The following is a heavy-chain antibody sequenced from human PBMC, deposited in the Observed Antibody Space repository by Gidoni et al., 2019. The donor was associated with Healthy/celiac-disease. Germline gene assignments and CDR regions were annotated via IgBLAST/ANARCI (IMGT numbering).Heavy chain of an antibody. Sequence: HVQLVESGGGVVRPARSLRLSCAASGFTFSSYGMHWVRQAPGKGLEWVAVISYDGSNKYYADSVKGRFTISRDNSKNTLYLQMNSLRAEDTAVYYCATSVILTIDYWGQGTLVTVSS. V-gene: IGHV3-30*03. CDR2: ISYDGSNK. CDR1: GFTFSSYG. D-gene: IGHD3-9*01. CDR3: ATSVILTIDY. J-gene: IGHJ4*02.